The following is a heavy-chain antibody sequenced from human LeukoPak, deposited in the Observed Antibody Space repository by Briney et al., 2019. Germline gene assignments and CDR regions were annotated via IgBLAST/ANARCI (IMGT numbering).Heavy chain of an antibody. CDR1: GFTFSSYG. D-gene: IGHD6-19*01. Sequence: PGGSLRLSCAASGFTFSSYGMHWVRQAPGKGLEWVAVIWFDGSIKYYADSVKGRFTISRDNSRTTLFLQMNSLRAEDTAVYYCASAAGPFDNWGQGTLVTVSS. CDR2: IWFDGSIK. V-gene: IGHV3-33*01. CDR3: ASAAGPFDN. J-gene: IGHJ4*02.